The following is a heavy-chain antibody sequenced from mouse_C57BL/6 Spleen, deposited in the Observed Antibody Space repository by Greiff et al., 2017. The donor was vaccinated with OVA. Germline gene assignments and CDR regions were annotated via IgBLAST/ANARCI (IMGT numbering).Heavy chain of an antibody. CDR1: GYAFSSSW. CDR2: IYPGDGDT. J-gene: IGHJ2*01. Sequence: SGPELVKPGASVKISCKASGYAFSSSWMNWVKQRPGKGLEWIGRIYPGDGDTNYNGKFKGKATLTADKSSSTAYMQLSSLTSEDSAVYFCARAPIYYDSYYFDYWGQGTTLTVSS. CDR3: ARAPIYYDSYYFDY. V-gene: IGHV1-82*01. D-gene: IGHD2-4*01.